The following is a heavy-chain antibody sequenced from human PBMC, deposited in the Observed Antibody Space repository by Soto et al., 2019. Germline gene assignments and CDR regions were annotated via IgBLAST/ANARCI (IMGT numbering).Heavy chain of an antibody. CDR1: GGTFSSYA. CDR2: IIPIFGTA. J-gene: IGHJ5*02. D-gene: IGHD6-13*01. Sequence: SVKVSCKASGGTFSSYAISWVRQAPGQGLEWMGGIIPIFGTADYAQKFQGRVTITADESTSTAYMELSSLRSEDTAVYYCARDGYSSSWYNWFDPWGQGTLVTVSS. CDR3: ARDGYSSSWYNWFDP. V-gene: IGHV1-69*13.